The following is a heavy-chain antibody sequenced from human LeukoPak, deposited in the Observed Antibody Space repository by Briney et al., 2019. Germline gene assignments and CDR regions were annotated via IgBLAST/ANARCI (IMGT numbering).Heavy chain of an antibody. D-gene: IGHD3-9*01. J-gene: IGHJ4*02. Sequence: GGSLRLSCAASGFTFSSYAMSWVRQAPGKGLEWVSGISGSGDNTYYADSVKGRFTISRDNSKNTLYVQVNSLGTEDTAAYYCAKELTVDYWGQGTLVTVSS. CDR1: GFTFSSYA. CDR2: ISGSGDNT. V-gene: IGHV3-23*01. CDR3: AKELTVDY.